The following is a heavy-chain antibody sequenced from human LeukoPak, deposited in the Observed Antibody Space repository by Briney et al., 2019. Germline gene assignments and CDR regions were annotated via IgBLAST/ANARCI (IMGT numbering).Heavy chain of an antibody. J-gene: IGHJ4*02. V-gene: IGHV1-18*01. CDR2: ISAYNGST. CDR3: ARDNSELYYFDY. D-gene: IGHD1-7*01. Sequence: ASVKVSCKASGYTFTSYGISWVRQAPGQGLEWMGWISAYNGSTNYAQKLHGRVTMTTDTSTSTAYMELRSLRSDDTAVYYCARDNSELYYFDYWGQGTLVTVSS. CDR1: GYTFTSYG.